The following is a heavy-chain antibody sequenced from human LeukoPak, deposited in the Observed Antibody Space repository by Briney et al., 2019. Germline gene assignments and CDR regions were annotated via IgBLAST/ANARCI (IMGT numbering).Heavy chain of an antibody. Sequence: GGSLRLSCAASGFTFSSYSVNWVRQAPGKGLEWVSSISSSSSYIYYADSVKGRFTISRDNAKNSLYLQMNSLRAEDTAVYYCASYGSGSSVFDYWGQGTLVTVSS. CDR1: GFTFSSYS. J-gene: IGHJ4*02. D-gene: IGHD3-10*01. V-gene: IGHV3-21*01. CDR2: ISSSSSYI. CDR3: ASYGSGSSVFDY.